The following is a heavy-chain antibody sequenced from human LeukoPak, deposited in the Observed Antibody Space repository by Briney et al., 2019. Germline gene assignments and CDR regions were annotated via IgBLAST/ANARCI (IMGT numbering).Heavy chain of an antibody. D-gene: IGHD3-22*01. J-gene: IGHJ4*02. CDR1: GFTFSSYA. Sequence: GGSLRLSCAASGFTFSSYAMHWVRQAPGKGLEYVSAISSSGGSTYYANSVKGRFTISRDNSKNTLYLQMGSLRAEDMAVYYCARARRPYYYDSSGYYVLDYRGQGTLVTVSS. CDR2: ISSSGGST. CDR3: ARARRPYYYDSSGYYVLDY. V-gene: IGHV3-64*01.